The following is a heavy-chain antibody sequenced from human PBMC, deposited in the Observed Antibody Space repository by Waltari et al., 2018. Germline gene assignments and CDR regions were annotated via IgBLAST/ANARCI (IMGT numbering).Heavy chain of an antibody. CDR1: GYTFTSSA. CDR2: INAGNGNT. V-gene: IGHV1-3*01. Sequence: QVQLVQSGAEVKKPGASVKVSCKASGYTFTSSAMHWVRQAPGPRLEWKGWINAGNGNTKYSQKFQGRVTITRDTSASTAYMELSSLRSEDTAVYYCARGYYGSGSPTGYYYYYGMDVWGQGTTVTVSS. CDR3: ARGYYGSGSPTGYYYYYGMDV. J-gene: IGHJ6*02. D-gene: IGHD3-10*01.